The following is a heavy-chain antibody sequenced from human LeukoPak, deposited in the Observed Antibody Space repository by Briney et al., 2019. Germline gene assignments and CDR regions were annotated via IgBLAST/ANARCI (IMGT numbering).Heavy chain of an antibody. D-gene: IGHD2-15*01. V-gene: IGHV4-59*08. CDR2: VSYDGTT. CDR1: GDSVTSYY. J-gene: IGHJ4*02. CDR3: ASLDCSGDGCYNH. Sequence: PSETLSLTCSVSGDSVTSYYWRWIRQPPGEGVEWIGYVSYDGTTNYTPSLRSRVIMAVDTAKNNISLRLTSVTAADTAVYYCASLDCSGDGCYNHWGRGTLVTVSS.